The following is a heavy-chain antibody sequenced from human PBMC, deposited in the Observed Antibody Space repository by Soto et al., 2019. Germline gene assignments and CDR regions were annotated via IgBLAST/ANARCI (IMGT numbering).Heavy chain of an antibody. J-gene: IGHJ4*02. CDR2: INPLSGIP. CDR1: GGTFVRHV. V-gene: IGHV1-69*09. CDR3: ATPACAATWCSPSHNLDH. Sequence: QVQLVQSGDEVKKPESSVKVSCKTSGGTFVRHVISWVRQAPGQGPEWMGKINPLSGIPNYAQKFQDRVTFTADTDSSTAYMELSSLRSDDTAVYYCATPACAATWCSPSHNLDHWGQGTLVTVSS. D-gene: IGHD2-2*01.